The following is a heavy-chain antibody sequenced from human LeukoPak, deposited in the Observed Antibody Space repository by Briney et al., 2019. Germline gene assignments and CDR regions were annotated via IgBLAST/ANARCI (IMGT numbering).Heavy chain of an antibody. J-gene: IGHJ4*02. V-gene: IGHV3-30*18. CDR1: GFTFSNNT. D-gene: IGHD6-19*01. Sequence: GRSLRLSCAASGFTFSNNTMHWDRQAPGKGLEWVAVISDDGSNKYYGDSVKGRFTICRDNSKNTVYLQMNSLRAEDTAVYYCAKDRYSSGWYSDFDYWGQGFLVTVSS. CDR2: ISDDGSNK. CDR3: AKDRYSSGWYSDFDY.